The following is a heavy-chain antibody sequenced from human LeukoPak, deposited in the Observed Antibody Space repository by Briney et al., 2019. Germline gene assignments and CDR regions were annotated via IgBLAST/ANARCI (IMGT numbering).Heavy chain of an antibody. Sequence: GESLRLSCAASGFTFSSYEMNWVRQAPGKGLEWVSYISSSGSTIYYADSVKGRFTISRDNAKNSLYLQMNSLRAEDTAVYYCARVSILIVPYYAFDIWGQGTMVTVSS. V-gene: IGHV3-48*03. J-gene: IGHJ3*02. CDR2: ISSSGSTI. CDR1: GFTFSSYE. D-gene: IGHD2/OR15-2a*01. CDR3: ARVSILIVPYYAFDI.